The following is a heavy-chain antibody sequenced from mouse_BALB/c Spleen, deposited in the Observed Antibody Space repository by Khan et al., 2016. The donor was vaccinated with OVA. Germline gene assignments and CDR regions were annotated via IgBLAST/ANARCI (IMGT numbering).Heavy chain of an antibody. CDR1: GFSLSRYN. D-gene: IGHD2-14*01. CDR3: ARAYYRYDGCYAMDY. J-gene: IGHJ4*01. Sequence: QVQLKQSGPGLVAPSQSLSITCTVSGFSLSRYNIHWVRQPPGKGLEWLGMIWGGGGTDYNSTLKSRLSIRKDNSKSQVLLKMNSLQTDDTAMYCCARAYYRYDGCYAMDYWGQGTSVTVSS. V-gene: IGHV2-6-4*01. CDR2: IWGGGGT.